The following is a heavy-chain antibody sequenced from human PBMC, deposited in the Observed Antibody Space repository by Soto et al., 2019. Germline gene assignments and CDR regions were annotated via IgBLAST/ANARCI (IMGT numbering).Heavy chain of an antibody. CDR1: VFTFSSYA. J-gene: IGHJ4*02. V-gene: IGHV3-23*01. D-gene: IGHD3-3*01. CDR2: ISCSGGST. CDR3: AKEVHTIFGVVKVDY. Sequence: EVQLLESGGGLVQPGGSLILSCAASVFTFSSYAMSWVRQAPGKGLEWVSAISCSGGSTYYADSVKGRFTISRDNSKNTLYLQINSLRSEDTAVYYCAKEVHTIFGVVKVDYWGQGTLVTVSS.